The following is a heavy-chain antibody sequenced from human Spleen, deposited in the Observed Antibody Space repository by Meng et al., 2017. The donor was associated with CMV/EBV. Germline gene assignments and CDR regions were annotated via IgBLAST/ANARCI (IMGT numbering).Heavy chain of an antibody. Sequence: GSISSDEYHWTWIRQPPGKGLEWIGYIFHDGSTSYNPSLEGRLIISIDTSKNHFSLKLRSVTAADTAIYYCARDSLAYLNAGRAFDIWGQGTMVTVSS. CDR3: ARDSLAYLNAGRAFDI. CDR1: GSISSDEYH. D-gene: IGHD2-8*01. J-gene: IGHJ3*02. V-gene: IGHV4-30-4*08. CDR2: IFHDGST.